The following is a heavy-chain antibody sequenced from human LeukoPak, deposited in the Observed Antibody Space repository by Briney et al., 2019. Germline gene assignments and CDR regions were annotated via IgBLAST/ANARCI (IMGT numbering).Heavy chain of an antibody. V-gene: IGHV4-59*01. Sequence: PSATLSLTCTFSGGSSGGYYWSWLRQNPGKGLVWIGYIYHTGFTDYNPSLRSRLTISIDTSRNQFSLKLTSATAADTAVYYCARDQRCSRYDGGCDQWYFDLWGRGTLVTVSS. CDR3: ARDQRCSRYDGGCDQWYFDL. CDR1: GGSSGGYY. CDR2: IYHTGFT. J-gene: IGHJ2*01. D-gene: IGHD5-12*01.